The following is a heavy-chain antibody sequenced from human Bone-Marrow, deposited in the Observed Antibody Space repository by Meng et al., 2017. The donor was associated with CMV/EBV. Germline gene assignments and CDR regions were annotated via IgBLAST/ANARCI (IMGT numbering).Heavy chain of an antibody. Sequence: SVKVSCTASGGTFSSYAFSWVRQAPGQGLEWMGGIIPIFAIANYAQKFQGRVTITTDESTSTAYMELSSLRSEDTAVYYCARDRTGDCSSTSCYNYYYYYGMDVWGQGTTVTVSS. CDR3: ARDRTGDCSSTSCYNYYYYYGMDV. V-gene: IGHV1-69*05. D-gene: IGHD2-2*02. J-gene: IGHJ6*02. CDR1: GGTFSSYA. CDR2: IIPIFAIA.